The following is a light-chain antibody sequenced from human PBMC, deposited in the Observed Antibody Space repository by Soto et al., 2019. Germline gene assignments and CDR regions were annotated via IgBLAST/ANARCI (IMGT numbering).Light chain of an antibody. CDR3: QQYGNSPWT. J-gene: IGKJ1*01. V-gene: IGKV3-20*01. CDR1: QSVSSSY. CDR2: GVS. Sequence: EIVLTQSPGTLSLSPGERATLSCRASQSVSSSYLAWYQQKPGQPPRLLIYGVSSRATGIPDRFSGSGSGPDFTLTISRLEPEDLAVYYCQQYGNSPWTFGQGTKVDI.